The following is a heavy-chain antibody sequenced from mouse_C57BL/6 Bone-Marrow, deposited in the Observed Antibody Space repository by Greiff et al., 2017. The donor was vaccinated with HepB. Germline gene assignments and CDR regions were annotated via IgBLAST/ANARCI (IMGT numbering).Heavy chain of an antibody. J-gene: IGHJ1*03. V-gene: IGHV1-87*01. Sequence: QVQLQQSGPELARPWASVKISCQAFYTFSRRVHFAIRDTNYWMQWVKQRPGQGLEWIGAIYPGNGDTSYNQKFKGKATLTAGKSSSTAYMQLSSLTSEDSAVYYCAVITTVVATPYWYFDVWGTGTTVTVSS. CDR1: YTFSRRVH. D-gene: IGHD1-1*01. CDR3: SEDSAVYYCAVITTVVATPYWYFDV. CDR2: GQGLEWIG.